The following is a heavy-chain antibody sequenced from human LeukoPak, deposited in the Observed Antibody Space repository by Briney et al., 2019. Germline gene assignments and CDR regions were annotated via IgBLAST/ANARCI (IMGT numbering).Heavy chain of an antibody. J-gene: IGHJ3*02. CDR1: GYTFTGYY. Sequence: GTSVKVSCKASGYTFTGYYMHWVRQAPGQGLEWMGRINPNSGGTNYAQKFQGRVTMTRDTSISTAYMELSRLRSDDTAVYYCARGGLELRKVHGAFDIWGQGTMVTVSS. V-gene: IGHV1-2*06. CDR2: INPNSGGT. CDR3: ARGGLELRKVHGAFDI. D-gene: IGHD1-7*01.